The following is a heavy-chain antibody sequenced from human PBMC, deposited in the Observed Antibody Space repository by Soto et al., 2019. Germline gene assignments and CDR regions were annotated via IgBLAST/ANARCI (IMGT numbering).Heavy chain of an antibody. CDR2: IYYSGST. Sequence: QMQLQESGPGLVKPSDTLSLTCAVSGYSISSSNWWGWIRQPPGKGLEWIGYIYYSGSTYYTPSLKGRVTMSVETSNNQFSRRLNSVTAVDTAVYYCASKPNSRYYFDYWGQGTLVTVSS. CDR3: ASKPNSRYYFDY. D-gene: IGHD5-18*01. CDR1: GYSISSSNW. J-gene: IGHJ4*02. V-gene: IGHV4-28*01.